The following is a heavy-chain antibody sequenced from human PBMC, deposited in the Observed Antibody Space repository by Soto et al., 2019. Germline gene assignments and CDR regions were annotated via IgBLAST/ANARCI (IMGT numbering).Heavy chain of an antibody. J-gene: IGHJ3*01. V-gene: IGHV3-23*01. Sequence: GGSLRLSCVASGFAFSSYAMSWVRQVPGKGLEWVSTISDAAGSAYYVDSVKGRFTISRDNSKKTLYLQMSSLRAEDSAVYYCARPYGGKIGDAPDLWGPGTMVTVSS. CDR2: ISDAAGSA. CDR3: ARPYGGKIGDAPDL. D-gene: IGHD4-17*01. CDR1: GFAFSSYA.